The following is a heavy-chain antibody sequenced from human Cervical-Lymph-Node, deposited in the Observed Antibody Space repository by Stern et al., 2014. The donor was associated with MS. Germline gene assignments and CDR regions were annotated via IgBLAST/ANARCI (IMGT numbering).Heavy chain of an antibody. CDR3: ARVPPNYFPSHYYYGMDV. J-gene: IGHJ6*02. Sequence: QLQLQESGPGLVKPSETLSLTCTVSGGSISSYYWSWIRQPPGKGLEWIGYIYYSGSTNSNPSLKSRVTISVDTTKNHISPKLRSVTAADTAVYYCARVPPNYFPSHYYYGMDVWGQGTTVTVSS. D-gene: IGHD5-24*01. CDR1: GGSISSYY. V-gene: IGHV4-59*01. CDR2: IYYSGST.